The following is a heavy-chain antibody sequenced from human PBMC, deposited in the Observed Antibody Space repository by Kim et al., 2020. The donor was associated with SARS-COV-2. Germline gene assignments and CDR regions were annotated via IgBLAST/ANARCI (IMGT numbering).Heavy chain of an antibody. Sequence: STTYNPPTQGRVTISVDTSKNQFSLKLSSVTAADTAVYYCARAYGNWFDPWGQGTLVTVSS. CDR3: ARAYGNWFDP. J-gene: IGHJ5*02. CDR2: ST. V-gene: IGHV4-59*01. D-gene: IGHD3-16*01.